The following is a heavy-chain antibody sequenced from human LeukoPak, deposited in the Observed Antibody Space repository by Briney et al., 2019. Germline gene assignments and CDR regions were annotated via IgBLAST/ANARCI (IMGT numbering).Heavy chain of an antibody. CDR3: AKERILVVAATVDTYGYFDY. Sequence: GGSLRLSCAASGFTFSSYAMSWVRQAPGKGLEWVSAISGSGGSTYYTDSVKGRFTISRDNSKNTLYLQMNSLRAEDTAVYYCAKERILVVAATVDTYGYFDYWGQGTLVTVSS. V-gene: IGHV3-23*01. J-gene: IGHJ4*02. CDR1: GFTFSSYA. D-gene: IGHD2-15*01. CDR2: ISGSGGST.